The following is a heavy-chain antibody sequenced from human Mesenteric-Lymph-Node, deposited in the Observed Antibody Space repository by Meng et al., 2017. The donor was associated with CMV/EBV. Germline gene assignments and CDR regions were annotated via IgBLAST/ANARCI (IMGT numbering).Heavy chain of an antibody. CDR3: ARSSGAAMVTSDY. V-gene: IGHV4-34*01. CDR2: INHRGST. CDR1: GGSFRNYY. Sequence: CAGYGGSFRNYYWTWIRQAPGKGLEWIGDINHRGSTNYNPSFKSRVTMSVVTSKKQISLKMTSVTAADTASYYCARSSGAAMVTSDYWGQGTLVTVSS. D-gene: IGHD5-18*01. J-gene: IGHJ4*02.